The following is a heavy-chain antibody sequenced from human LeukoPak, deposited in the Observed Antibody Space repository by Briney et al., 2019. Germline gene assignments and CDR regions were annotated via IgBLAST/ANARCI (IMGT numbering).Heavy chain of an antibody. Sequence: GGSLRLSCAASGFTFSKFPMGWVRQAPGRGLVWVSRINPDGSTTNYADSVRGRFTISRDNAKNTLYLQMNSLRAEDTAVYYCATAGNYRFDYWGQGTLVTVSS. D-gene: IGHD1-7*01. V-gene: IGHV3-74*01. CDR3: ATAGNYRFDY. J-gene: IGHJ4*02. CDR1: GFTFSKFP. CDR2: INPDGSTT.